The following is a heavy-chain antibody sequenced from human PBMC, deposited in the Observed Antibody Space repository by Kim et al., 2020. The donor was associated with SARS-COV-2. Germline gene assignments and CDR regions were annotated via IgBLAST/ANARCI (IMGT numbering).Heavy chain of an antibody. CDR3: ARDYGSETGYGMDV. CDR1: GFTFSSYS. CDR2: ISSSSSYI. V-gene: IGHV3-21*01. D-gene: IGHD3-10*01. J-gene: IGHJ6*02. Sequence: GGSLRLSCAASGFTFSSYSMNWVRQAPGKGLEWVSSISSSSSYIYYADSVKGRFTISRDNAKNSLYLQMNSLRAEDTAVYYCARDYGSETGYGMDVWGQGTNVTVSS.